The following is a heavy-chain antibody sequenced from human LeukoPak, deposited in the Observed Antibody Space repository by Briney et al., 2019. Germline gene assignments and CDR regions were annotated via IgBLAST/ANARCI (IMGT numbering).Heavy chain of an antibody. Sequence: SETLSLTCTVSGGSISSSSYYWGWIRQPPGKGLEWIGSIYYSGSTYYNPSLKSRVTISVDTSKNQFSLKLSSVTAADTAVCYCARHEGWWYFDLWGRGTLVTVSS. CDR2: IYYSGST. CDR1: GGSISSSSYY. V-gene: IGHV4-39*01. CDR3: ARHEGWWYFDL. D-gene: IGHD6-19*01. J-gene: IGHJ2*01.